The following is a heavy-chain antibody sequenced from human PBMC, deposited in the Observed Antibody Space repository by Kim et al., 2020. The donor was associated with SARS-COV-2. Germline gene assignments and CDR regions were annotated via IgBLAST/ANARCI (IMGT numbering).Heavy chain of an antibody. J-gene: IGHJ4*02. Sequence: GGSLRLSCAASGFTFSGSAMHWVRQASGKGLEWVGRIRSKANSYATAYAASVKGRFTISRDDSKNTAYLQMNSLKTEDTAVYYCTNWDGEDLNFDYWGQGTLVTVSS. D-gene: IGHD1-1*01. CDR1: GFTFSGSA. CDR2: IRSKANSYAT. CDR3: TNWDGEDLNFDY. V-gene: IGHV3-73*01.